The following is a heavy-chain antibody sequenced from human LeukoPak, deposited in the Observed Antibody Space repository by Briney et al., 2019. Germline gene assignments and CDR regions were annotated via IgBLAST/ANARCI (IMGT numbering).Heavy chain of an antibody. V-gene: IGHV4-38-2*02. J-gene: IGHJ4*02. CDR2: ISHTGVT. CDR1: GFSISSAYH. CDR3: ARDDIGFEY. Sequence: SETLSLTCSVSGFSISSAYHWGWIRQPPGGRLEWIESISHTGVTYYNPSFKSRLTISLDTSKDEFSLQLTSVTAADTAMYYCARDDIGFEYWGQGIVVTVSS.